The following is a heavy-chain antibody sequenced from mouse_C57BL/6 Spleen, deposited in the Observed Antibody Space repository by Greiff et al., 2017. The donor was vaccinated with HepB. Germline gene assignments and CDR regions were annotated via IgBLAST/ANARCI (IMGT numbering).Heavy chain of an antibody. D-gene: IGHD1-1*01. Sequence: VQLQQSVAELVRPGASVKLSCTASGFNIKNTYMHWVKQRPEQGLEWIGRIDPANGNTKYAPKFQGKATITADTSSNTAYLQLSSLTSEDTAISYGAKYLLLRATIAAHDDMDYWGQGTTVTVSS. CDR1: GFNIKNTY. V-gene: IGHV14-3*01. CDR3: AKYLLLRATIAAHDDMDY. J-gene: IGHJ4*01. CDR2: IDPANGNT.